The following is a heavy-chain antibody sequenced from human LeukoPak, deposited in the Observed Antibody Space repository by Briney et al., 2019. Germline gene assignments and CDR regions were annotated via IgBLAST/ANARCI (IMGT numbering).Heavy chain of an antibody. CDR2: VNPSDGAR. J-gene: IGHJ4*02. V-gene: IGHV1-46*01. D-gene: IGHD3-22*01. CDR1: GYSFTTYW. CDR3: ARGMYYYDRSTYDDFDS. Sequence: ASVKVSCKASGYSFTTYWVHWVRQAPGQGPEWMGMVNPSDGARSYAQKFQGRVTMTRDTSTNTVFMELSSLRSEDMAVYYCARGMYYYDRSTYDDFDSWGQGTLVTVSS.